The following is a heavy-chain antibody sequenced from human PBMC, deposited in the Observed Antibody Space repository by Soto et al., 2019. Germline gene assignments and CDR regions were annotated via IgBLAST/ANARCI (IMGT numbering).Heavy chain of an antibody. J-gene: IGHJ3*02. Sequence: SETLSLTCTVSGGSISSYYWSWIRQPPGKGLEWIVYIYYSGITNFNLSLKSRVTISVDTSKNQFSLKLSSVTAADTAVYYCARQHYDFWSGYPNAFDIWGQGTMVTVSS. CDR2: IYYSGIT. CDR3: ARQHYDFWSGYPNAFDI. V-gene: IGHV4-59*08. D-gene: IGHD3-3*01. CDR1: GGSISSYY.